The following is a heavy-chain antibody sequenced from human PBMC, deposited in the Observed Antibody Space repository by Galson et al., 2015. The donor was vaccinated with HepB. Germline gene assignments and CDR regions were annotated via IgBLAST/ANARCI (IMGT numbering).Heavy chain of an antibody. Sequence: SVRLSCAASGFTFSDYYMSWIRQAPGKGLEWVSYINSSSSYTNYADSVKGRFSISRDNAKNSLYLQMNSLRAEDTAVYYCASLASEYYYDSSGYVDYWGQGTLVTVSS. D-gene: IGHD3-22*01. V-gene: IGHV3-11*06. CDR1: GFTFSDYY. CDR2: INSSSSYT. CDR3: ASLASEYYYDSSGYVDY. J-gene: IGHJ4*02.